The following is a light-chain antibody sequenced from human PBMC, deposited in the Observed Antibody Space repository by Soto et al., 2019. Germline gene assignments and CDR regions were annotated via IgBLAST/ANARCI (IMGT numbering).Light chain of an antibody. V-gene: IGKV3-20*01. Sequence: EIVLTQAPANLSLSPGERATLSCRASQVVSTSYLAWYYQKPGQAPRLLIYATSSRATDIPDRFSGSGSGTDFTLSVTRLEPEDFVVFYCQQFCSSPYTFGKGTKLEIK. CDR2: ATS. J-gene: IGKJ2*01. CDR1: QVVSTSY. CDR3: QQFCSSPYT.